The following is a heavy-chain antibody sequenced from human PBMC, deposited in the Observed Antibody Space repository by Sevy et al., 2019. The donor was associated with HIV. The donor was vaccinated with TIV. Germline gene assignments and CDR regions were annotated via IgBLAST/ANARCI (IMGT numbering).Heavy chain of an antibody. Sequence: SETLSLTCTVSGGSISSYYWSWIRQPPGKGLEWIGYIYYSGSTNYNPSLKSRVTISVDTSKNQFSLNLSSVTAADTAVYYCARGDYYGSGSYYNGVPYFDYWGQGTLVTVSS. V-gene: IGHV4-59*01. J-gene: IGHJ4*02. CDR1: GGSISSYY. CDR3: ARGDYYGSGSYYNGVPYFDY. D-gene: IGHD3-10*01. CDR2: IYYSGST.